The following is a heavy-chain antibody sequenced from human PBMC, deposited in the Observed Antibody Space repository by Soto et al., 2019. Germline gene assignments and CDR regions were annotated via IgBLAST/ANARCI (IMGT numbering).Heavy chain of an antibody. CDR1: GFTFISYA. V-gene: IGHV3-30-3*01. CDR3: ASRDYAFGYVVY. J-gene: IGHJ4*02. CDR2: TSYDGSHK. D-gene: IGHD3-16*01. Sequence: QVQLVESGGGVVQPGRSLRLSCAASGFTFISYAIYWVRQAPGKRLEWVAVTSYDGSHKYYADSVKGRFSISRDNSKNRPYLQMNSLRVEDTGVYYCASRDYAFGYVVYWGQGPRVTVSS.